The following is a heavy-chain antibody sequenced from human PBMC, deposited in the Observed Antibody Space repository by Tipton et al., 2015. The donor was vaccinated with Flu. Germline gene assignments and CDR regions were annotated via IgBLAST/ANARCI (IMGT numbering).Heavy chain of an antibody. J-gene: IGHJ4*02. D-gene: IGHD3-10*01. CDR2: IYTSGTT. CDR3: ARGSGSGTFVIFEY. V-gene: IGHV4-4*07. Sequence: LSCTVSGGSIRSYYWSWIRQPAGKALEWVERIYTSGTTKYNPSLKSRVTMSIDTSKNQFSLKLTSVTAADTAVYYCARGSGSGTFVIFEYWGQGTLVTVSS. CDR1: GGSIRSYY.